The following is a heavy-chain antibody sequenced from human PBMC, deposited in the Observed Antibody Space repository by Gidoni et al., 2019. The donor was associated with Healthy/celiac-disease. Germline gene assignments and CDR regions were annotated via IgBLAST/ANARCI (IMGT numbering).Heavy chain of an antibody. Sequence: EVQLLESGGGLVQPGGSLRLSCAASGFTFSSYAMSWVRQAPGKGLEWVSAISGSGGSTYYADSVKGRFTISRDNSKNTLYLQMNSLRAEDTAVYYCAKWALRVPKYYYDSSGERQPEYFQHWGQGTLVTVSS. CDR3: AKWALRVPKYYYDSSGERQPEYFQH. D-gene: IGHD3-22*01. V-gene: IGHV3-23*01. CDR1: GFTFSSYA. J-gene: IGHJ1*01. CDR2: ISGSGGST.